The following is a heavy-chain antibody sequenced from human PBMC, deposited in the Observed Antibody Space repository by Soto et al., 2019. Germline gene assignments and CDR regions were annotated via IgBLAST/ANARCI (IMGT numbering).Heavy chain of an antibody. CDR3: AKGYYGSGSFYTEYDAFDI. CDR1: GFTFSSYG. Sequence: LSLTCAASGFTFSSYGMHWVRQAPGKGLEWVAVISYDGSNKYYADSVKGRFTISRDNSKNTLYLQMNSLRAEDTAVYYCAKGYYGSGSFYTEYDAFDIWGQGTMVTVSS. D-gene: IGHD3-10*01. J-gene: IGHJ3*02. V-gene: IGHV3-30*18. CDR2: ISYDGSNK.